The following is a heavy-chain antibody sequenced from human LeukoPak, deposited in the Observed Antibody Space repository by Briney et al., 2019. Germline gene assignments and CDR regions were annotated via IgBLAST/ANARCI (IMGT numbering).Heavy chain of an antibody. CDR1: GGSFSGDY. V-gene: IGHV4-34*01. D-gene: IGHD3-10*01. Sequence: SETLSLTCAVYGGSFSGDYWSWIRQPPGKGLEWIGEINHSGSTNYNPSLKSRVTISVDTSKNQFSLKLSSVTAADTAVYYCARKVGYYGSGSYYGLWGQGTLVTVSS. CDR2: INHSGST. CDR3: ARKVGYYGSGSYYGL. J-gene: IGHJ4*02.